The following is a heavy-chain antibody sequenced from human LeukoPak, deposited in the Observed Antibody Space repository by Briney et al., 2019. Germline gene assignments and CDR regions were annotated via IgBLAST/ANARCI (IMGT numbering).Heavy chain of an antibody. D-gene: IGHD4-17*01. CDR2: IYTSGST. CDR3: ARVPRYGDKMGAFDI. V-gene: IGHV4-61*02. J-gene: IGHJ3*02. CDR1: GGSISSGSYY. Sequence: PSETLSLTCTVSGGSISSGSYYWSWIRQPAGTGLEWIGRIYTSGSTNYNPSLKSRVTISVDTSKNQFSLKLSSVTAADTAVYYCARVPRYGDKMGAFDIWGQGTMVTVSS.